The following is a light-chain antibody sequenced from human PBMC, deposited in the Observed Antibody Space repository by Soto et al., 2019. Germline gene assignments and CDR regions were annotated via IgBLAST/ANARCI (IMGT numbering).Light chain of an antibody. CDR3: AAWDDSLSGVV. V-gene: IGLV1-47*01. J-gene: IGLJ2*01. CDR1: SSNIGSNY. CDR2: RNN. Sequence: QPVLTQPPSASGTPGQRATISCSGSSSNIGSNYVFWYQHLPGTAPKLLIYRNNQRPSGVPDRFSGSKSGTSASLAISGLRSEDETDYYCAAWDDSLSGVVFGGGTKVTVL.